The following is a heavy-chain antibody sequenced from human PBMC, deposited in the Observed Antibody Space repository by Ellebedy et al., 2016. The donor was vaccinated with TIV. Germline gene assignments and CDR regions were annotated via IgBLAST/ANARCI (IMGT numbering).Heavy chain of an antibody. CDR1: EFYFGDDW. Sequence: PGGSLRLSCAAFEFYFGDDWMSWVRQAPGRGLEWVATIHKDGSERYYVVSVKGRFTVSRDNTRDMLFLEISSLKADDTGIYYCVRGGARSSWYWRLWGPGTLVTVSA. CDR2: IHKDGSER. V-gene: IGHV3-7*03. CDR3: VRGGARSSWYWRL. J-gene: IGHJ4*02. D-gene: IGHD6-13*01.